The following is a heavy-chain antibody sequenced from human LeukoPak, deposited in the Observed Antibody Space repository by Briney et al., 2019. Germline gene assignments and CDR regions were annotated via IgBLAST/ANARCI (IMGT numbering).Heavy chain of an antibody. CDR3: ARVTIAVDAFDI. CDR2: IKQDGSEK. CDR1: GFTFSSYW. D-gene: IGHD3-10*01. J-gene: IGHJ3*02. V-gene: IGHV3-7*04. Sequence: PGGSLRLSCVASGFTFSSYWMSWVRQAPGKGLEWVANIKQDGSEKYYVDSVKGRFTISRDNAKNSLYLQMNSLRAEDTAVYYCARVTIAVDAFDIWGQGTMVTVSS.